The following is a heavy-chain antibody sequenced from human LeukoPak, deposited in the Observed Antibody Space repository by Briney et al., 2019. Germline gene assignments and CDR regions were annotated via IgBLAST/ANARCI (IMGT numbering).Heavy chain of an antibody. J-gene: IGHJ4*02. CDR3: AREDSDGSGWEYYFDY. V-gene: IGHV4-34*01. CDR1: GGSFSAYY. Sequence: SETLSLTCAVYGGSFSAYYWSWIRQPPGKGLEWIGEINHSGSTNYNPSLKSRVTISVDTSKNQFSLKLSSVTAADTAVYYCAREDSDGSGWEYYFDYWGQGTLVTVSS. CDR2: INHSGST. D-gene: IGHD6-19*01.